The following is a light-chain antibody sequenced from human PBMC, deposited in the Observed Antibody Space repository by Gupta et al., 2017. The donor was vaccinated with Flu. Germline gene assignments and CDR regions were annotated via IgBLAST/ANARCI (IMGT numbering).Light chain of an antibody. CDR1: QSITSTY. V-gene: IGKV3-20*01. CDR3: QQDGSSPPYN. J-gene: IGKJ2*01. CDR2: GAS. Sequence: EIVLTQSPGTLSLSPGERATLSCRASQSITSTYLAWYQQKPGQAPRLLIYGASNRATDIPDRFRGSWTGTDFTLTISILDPEDFAVYYCQQDGSSPPYNFGQGTKLEIK.